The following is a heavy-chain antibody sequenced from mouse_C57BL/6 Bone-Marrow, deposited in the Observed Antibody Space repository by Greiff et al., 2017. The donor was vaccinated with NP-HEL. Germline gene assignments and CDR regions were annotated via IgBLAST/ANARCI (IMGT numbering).Heavy chain of an antibody. CDR2: INPNYGTT. D-gene: IGHD1-1*01. CDR1: GYSFTDYN. J-gene: IGHJ3*01. V-gene: IGHV1-39*01. Sequence: VQLQQSGPELVKPGASVKISCKASGYSFTDYNMNWVKQSHGKSLEWIGVINPNYGTTSYNQKFKGKATLTVDQSSSTAYMQLNSLTSEDSAVYYCASSYYYGSSYFAWFAYWGQGTLVTVSA. CDR3: ASSYYYGSSYFAWFAY.